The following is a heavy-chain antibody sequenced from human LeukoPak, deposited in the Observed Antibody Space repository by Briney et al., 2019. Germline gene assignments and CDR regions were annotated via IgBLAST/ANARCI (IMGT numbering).Heavy chain of an antibody. CDR1: GGTFSRYA. CDR3: ATGAIFGVGKGYYYYMDV. V-gene: IGHV1-69*01. CDR2: IIPIFDTA. Sequence: LVGVSCKSSGGTFSRYAISWVRQAPGQGLEWMGGIIPIFDTAKYAQKLQGRVTITADESTSTAYTELSSLRSEDTAVYYCATGAIFGVGKGYYYYMDVWGKGTTVTVSS. D-gene: IGHD3-3*01. J-gene: IGHJ6*03.